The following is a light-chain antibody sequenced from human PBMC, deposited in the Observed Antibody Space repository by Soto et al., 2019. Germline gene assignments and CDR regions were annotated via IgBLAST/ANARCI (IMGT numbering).Light chain of an antibody. Sequence: QSALTQPASVSGSPGQSITISCTGTSSDVGGYNHVSWYQQHPGKAPKFLIYDVSNRPSGVSNRFSGSKSGNTASLTISGLQAEDEADYYCSSYTSTSTPMVFGGGTKLTVL. CDR1: SSDVGGYNH. V-gene: IGLV2-14*03. CDR3: SSYTSTSTPMV. J-gene: IGLJ2*01. CDR2: DVS.